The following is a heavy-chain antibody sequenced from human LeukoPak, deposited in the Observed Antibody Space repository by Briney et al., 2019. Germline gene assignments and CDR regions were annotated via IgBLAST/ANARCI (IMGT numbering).Heavy chain of an antibody. CDR2: IYYSGIT. Sequence: SETLSLTCTVSGGSISSSSYYWSWIRQPPGKGPEWIGSIYYSGITYYNPSLKSRVTISVDTSKNQFSLKLSSVTAADTAVYYCARVVPAAKGVFDYWGQGTLVTVSS. J-gene: IGHJ4*02. CDR1: GGSISSSSYY. CDR3: ARVVPAAKGVFDY. V-gene: IGHV4-39*01. D-gene: IGHD2-2*01.